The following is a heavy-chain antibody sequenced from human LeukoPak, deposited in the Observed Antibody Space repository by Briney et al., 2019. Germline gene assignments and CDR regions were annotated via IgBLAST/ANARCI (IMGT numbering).Heavy chain of an antibody. CDR3: ARDYEIY. J-gene: IGHJ4*02. V-gene: IGHV3-21*01. CDR2: ISSSSYI. D-gene: IGHD5-12*01. Sequence: GGPLRLSCAASGFTFSSYSMNWVRQAPGKGLEWVSSISSSSYIYYGDSVKGRFTISRDNARDSLYLQMNSLRAEDTAVYYCARDYEIYWGQGTLVTVSS. CDR1: GFTFSSYS.